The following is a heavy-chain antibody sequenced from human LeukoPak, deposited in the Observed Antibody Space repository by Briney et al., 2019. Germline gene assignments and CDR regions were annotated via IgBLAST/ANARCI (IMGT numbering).Heavy chain of an antibody. J-gene: IGHJ6*04. Sequence: PSETLSLTCTVSGGSISSYYWSWIRQPPGKGLEWIGYIYYSGSTNYNPSLKSRVTISVDTSKNQFSLKLSSVTAADTAVYYCARRGIWYYYGMDVGAKGTTVTVP. CDR3: ARRGIWYYYGMDV. D-gene: IGHD3-16*01. CDR2: IYYSGST. CDR1: GGSISSYY. V-gene: IGHV4-59*08.